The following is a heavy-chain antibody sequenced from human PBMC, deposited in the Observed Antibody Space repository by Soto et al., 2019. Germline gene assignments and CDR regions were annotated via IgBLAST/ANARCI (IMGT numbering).Heavy chain of an antibody. J-gene: IGHJ1*01. V-gene: IGHV3-23*01. CDR2: MSGIGGYT. D-gene: IGHD3-22*01. CDR3: GRSFTGYYYEGQL. CDR1: GFTFSSYG. Sequence: EVQLLESGGGLVQPGGSLSLSCEASGFTFSSYGMSWVRQAPGKGLEWVSGMSGIGGYTFYADSVKGRFTISRDNSKNTLYLQMNSLKAEDTGVYYCGRSFTGYYYEGQLWGQGTLVTVSS.